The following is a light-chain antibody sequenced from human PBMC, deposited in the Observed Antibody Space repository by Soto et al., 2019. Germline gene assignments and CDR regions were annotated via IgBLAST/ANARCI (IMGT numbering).Light chain of an antibody. V-gene: IGLV2-8*01. J-gene: IGLJ1*01. CDR1: SSDVGGYNY. Sequence: QSALTQPPSASGSPGQSVTISCTGTSSDVGGYNYVSWYQQHPGKAPKLMIYGVNKRPSGVPDRFSGSKSGNTASLTVSGLQAEDEADYYCSSYAGSNNVFGTGTKLPS. CDR2: GVN. CDR3: SSYAGSNNV.